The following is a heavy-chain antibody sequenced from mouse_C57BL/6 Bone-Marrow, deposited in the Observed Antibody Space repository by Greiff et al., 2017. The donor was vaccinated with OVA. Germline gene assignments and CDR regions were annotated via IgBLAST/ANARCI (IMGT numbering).Heavy chain of an antibody. CDR2: ISSGGSYT. CDR3: ARRGFLAY. V-gene: IGHV5-6*02. J-gene: IGHJ3*01. D-gene: IGHD2-2*01. Sequence: EVMLVESGGDLVKPGGSLKLSCAASGFTFSSYGMSWVRQTPDKRLEWVATISSGGSYTYYPDSVKGRFTISRDNAKNTLYLQMSSLKSEDTAMYYCARRGFLAYWGQGTLVTVSA. CDR1: GFTFSSYG.